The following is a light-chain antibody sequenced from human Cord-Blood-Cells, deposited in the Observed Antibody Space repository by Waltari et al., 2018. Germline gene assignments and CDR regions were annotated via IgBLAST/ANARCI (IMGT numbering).Light chain of an antibody. J-gene: IGLJ2*01. CDR3: CSYAGSYTLV. CDR1: SSDVGGYNY. Sequence: QSALTQPRSVSGSPGQSVTISCTGTSSDVGGYNYVSWYQQHPGKAPKLMISDVSKRPSGVPDRFSGSKSGNTASLTISGLQAEDEADYYCCSYAGSYTLVFGGGTKLTV. V-gene: IGLV2-11*01. CDR2: DVS.